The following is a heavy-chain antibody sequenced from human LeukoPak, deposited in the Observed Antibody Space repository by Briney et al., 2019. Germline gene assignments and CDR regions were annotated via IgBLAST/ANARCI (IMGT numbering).Heavy chain of an antibody. V-gene: IGHV4-34*01. CDR3: ARDLTATVVTPMDV. D-gene: IGHD4-23*01. CDR2: INHSGSA. CDR1: GGSFSGYY. Sequence: SETLSLTCAVYGGSFSGYYWSWIRQPPGKGLEWIGEINHSGSANYNPSLKSRVTISVDTSKNQFSLKLSSVTAADTAVYYCARDLTATVVTPMDVWGQGTTVTVSS. J-gene: IGHJ6*02.